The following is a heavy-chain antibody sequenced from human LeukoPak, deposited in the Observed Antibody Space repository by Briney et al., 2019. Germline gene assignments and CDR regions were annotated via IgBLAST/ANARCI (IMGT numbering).Heavy chain of an antibody. D-gene: IGHD6-13*01. J-gene: IGHJ4*02. CDR1: GGSISSGYYF. V-gene: IGHV4-61*02. Sequence: PSETLSLTCTVSGGSISSGYYFWSWIRQPAGKGLEWIGRIHTSGSTNYNPSLKSRVTISVDTSKNQFSLKLSSVTAAGTAVYYCARHHIAAAGLDYWGQGTLVTVSS. CDR3: ARHHIAAAGLDY. CDR2: IHTSGST.